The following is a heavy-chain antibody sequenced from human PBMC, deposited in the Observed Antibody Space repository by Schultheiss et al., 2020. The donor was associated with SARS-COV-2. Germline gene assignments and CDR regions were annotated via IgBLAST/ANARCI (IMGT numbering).Heavy chain of an antibody. CDR2: ISYDGSNK. D-gene: IGHD5-24*01. CDR3: ARDLDGYNHVGMDV. V-gene: IGHV3-30*03. Sequence: GESLNISCAASGFTFSSYGMHWVRQAPGKGLEWVAVISYDGSNKYYADSVKGRFTISRDNSKNTLYLQMNSLRAEDTAVYYCARDLDGYNHVGMDVWGQGTTVTVSS. CDR1: GFTFSSYG. J-gene: IGHJ6*02.